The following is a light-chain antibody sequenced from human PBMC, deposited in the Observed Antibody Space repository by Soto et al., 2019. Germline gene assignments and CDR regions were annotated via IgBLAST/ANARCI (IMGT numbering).Light chain of an antibody. CDR2: GNT. V-gene: IGLV1-40*01. CDR3: QSHATKLDSVG. CDR1: SSNIGANYD. Sequence: QSVLTQPTSVSGAPGQTVTISCTGSSSNIGANYDVNWYQQLPGTAPKVLIYGNTNRPSGVPDRCAAPKSGTSASLAITGLPAADAADSYCQSHATKLDSVGFGGGTKVTVL. J-gene: IGLJ2*01.